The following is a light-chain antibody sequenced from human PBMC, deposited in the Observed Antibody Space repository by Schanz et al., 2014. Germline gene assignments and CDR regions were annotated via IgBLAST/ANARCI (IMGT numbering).Light chain of an antibody. J-gene: IGLJ7*01. Sequence: QSVLTQPPSASGTPGQRVTISCSGSSSNIGSNYVYWYQQLPGTAPKLLIYRNNQRPSGVPDRFSGSKSGTSASLAISGLRSEDEADYYCAVWDDSLSGAVFGGGTHLTVL. V-gene: IGLV1-47*01. CDR3: AVWDDSLSGAV. CDR1: SSNIGSNY. CDR2: RNN.